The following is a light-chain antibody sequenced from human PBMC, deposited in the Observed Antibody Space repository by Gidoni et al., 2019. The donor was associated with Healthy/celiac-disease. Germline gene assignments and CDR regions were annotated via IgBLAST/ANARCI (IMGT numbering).Light chain of an antibody. J-gene: IGKJ1*01. Sequence: DLQMTQSPSTLSASVGDRVTIPCRASQSISSWLAWYQQKPGKAPKLLIYKASSLESGVPSRCSGGGSGTEFTLTISSLQPDDFATYYCQQYNSSWTFXXXTKVEIK. V-gene: IGKV1-5*03. CDR3: QQYNSSWT. CDR1: QSISSW. CDR2: KAS.